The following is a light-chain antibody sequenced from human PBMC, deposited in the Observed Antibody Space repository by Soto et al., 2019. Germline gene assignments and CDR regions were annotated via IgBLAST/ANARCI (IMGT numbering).Light chain of an antibody. Sequence: QSALTQPRSVSGSPGQSVTISCTGTSSDVGTYNHVSWYQQHPGKAPKVMIYDVNKSTVPDRFSGSKSGNTASLTISGLQAEDEADYYCSSYAGTYSLVFGGGTKLTVL. CDR2: DVN. V-gene: IGLV2-11*01. CDR3: SSYAGTYSLV. CDR1: SSDVGTYNH. J-gene: IGLJ2*01.